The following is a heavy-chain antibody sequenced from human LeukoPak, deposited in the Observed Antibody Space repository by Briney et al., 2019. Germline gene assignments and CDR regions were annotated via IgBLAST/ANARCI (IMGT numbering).Heavy chain of an antibody. D-gene: IGHD3-3*01. V-gene: IGHV1-18*01. CDR1: GYTFTSYG. Sequence: ASVKVSCKASGYTFTSYGISWVRQAPGQGLEWMGWISAYNGNTNYAQNFQGRVTMTRDMSTNTIYMELSSLRSEDTAVYYCARGPHIRTYDRDNWFDPWGQGTLVTVSS. CDR2: ISAYNGNT. CDR3: ARGPHIRTYDRDNWFDP. J-gene: IGHJ5*02.